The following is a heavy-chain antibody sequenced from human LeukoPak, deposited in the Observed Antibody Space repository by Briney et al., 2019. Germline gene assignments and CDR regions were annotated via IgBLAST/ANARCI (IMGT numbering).Heavy chain of an antibody. J-gene: IGHJ5*02. Sequence: SVKVSCKAFGGTINTYAISWVRQAPGQGLEWMGGIIPIFGTANYAQKFQGRVTITTDKSTSTAYMELSSLRSGDTAVYYCARSPVAGYNWFDPWGQGTLVTVSS. CDR1: GGTINTYA. CDR2: IIPIFGTA. CDR3: ARSPVAGYNWFDP. D-gene: IGHD6-19*01. V-gene: IGHV1-69*05.